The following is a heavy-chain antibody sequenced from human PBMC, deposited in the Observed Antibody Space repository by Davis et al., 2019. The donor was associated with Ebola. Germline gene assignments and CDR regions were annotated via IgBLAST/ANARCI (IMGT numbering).Heavy chain of an antibody. V-gene: IGHV3-43*01. D-gene: IGHD2-15*01. CDR3: VKDGSEYCSVGNCWYNGMDV. Sequence: PGGSLRPSCITPGFVFADYTMHWVRQAPGKGLEWVSLISGDWYKIHYLDSVKGRFTISRDNSKGSLSLQMSSLRAEDTALYYCVKDGSEYCSVGNCWYNGMDVWGQGTSITVSS. CDR2: ISGDWYKI. J-gene: IGHJ6*02. CDR1: GFVFADYT.